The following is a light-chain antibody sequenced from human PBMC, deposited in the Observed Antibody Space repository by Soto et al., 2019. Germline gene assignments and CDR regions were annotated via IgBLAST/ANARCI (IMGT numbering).Light chain of an antibody. Sequence: ALTQPASVSGSPGQSITISCTGTSSDVGGYNYVSWYQQHPGKAPKLMIYEVSNRPSGVSNRFSGSKSGNTASLTISGLQAEDEADYYCSSYTSSNSWVFGGGTKLTVL. CDR2: EVS. CDR1: SSDVGGYNY. V-gene: IGLV2-14*01. J-gene: IGLJ3*02. CDR3: SSYTSSNSWV.